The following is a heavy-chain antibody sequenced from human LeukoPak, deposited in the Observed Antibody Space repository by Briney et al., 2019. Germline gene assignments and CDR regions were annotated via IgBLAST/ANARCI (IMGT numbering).Heavy chain of an antibody. V-gene: IGHV4-59*01. CDR2: TYYSGST. CDR1: GGSISSYY. CDR3: ARDRVLFDP. Sequence: SQTLPLTCTVSGGSISSYYWSWIRQPPGKGLEWIGYTYYSGSTNYNPSLKSRVTISVDTSKNQFSLKLSSVTAADTAVYYCARDRVLFDPWGQGTLVTVSS. D-gene: IGHD5-24*01. J-gene: IGHJ5*02.